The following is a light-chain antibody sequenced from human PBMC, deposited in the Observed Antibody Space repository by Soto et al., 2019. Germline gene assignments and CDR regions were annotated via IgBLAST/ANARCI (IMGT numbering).Light chain of an antibody. CDR3: HQFGSSPRT. J-gene: IGKJ1*01. Sequence: EIVLTQSPGTLSLSPGERGTLSCRASQDVSSSDLTWYQQKPGQAPRLLIYGASSRATGIPDRVSGTGSGTDFTLTISRLEPEDFAVYYCHQFGSSPRTFGQGTKVEIK. V-gene: IGKV3-20*01. CDR2: GAS. CDR1: QDVSSSD.